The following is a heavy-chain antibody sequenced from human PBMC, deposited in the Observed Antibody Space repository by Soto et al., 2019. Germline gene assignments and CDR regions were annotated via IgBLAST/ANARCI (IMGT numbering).Heavy chain of an antibody. Sequence: SETLSLTCAVSGGSISSSNWWSWVRQPPGKGLEWIGYIYYSGSTYYNPSLKSRVTISVDTSKNQFSLKLSSVTAADTAVYYCARVTIAAAGFDRYYGMDVWGQGTTVTVSS. V-gene: IGHV4-4*02. CDR1: GGSISSSNW. J-gene: IGHJ6*02. D-gene: IGHD6-13*01. CDR2: IYYSGST. CDR3: ARVTIAAAGFDRYYGMDV.